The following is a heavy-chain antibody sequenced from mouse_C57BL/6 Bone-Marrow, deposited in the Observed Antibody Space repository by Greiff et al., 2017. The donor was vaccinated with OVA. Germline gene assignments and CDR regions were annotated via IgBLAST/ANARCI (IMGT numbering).Heavy chain of an antibody. CDR2: IDPNSGGI. CDR3: AREDGYYVDY. Sequence: QVQLQQPGAELVKPGASVKLSCKASGYTFTSYWMHWVKQRPGRGLEWIGRIDPNSGGIKYTEKFKSKATLTVDKPSSTAYMQVSSLTSEDSAVYYCAREDGYYVDYWGQGTTLTVSS. V-gene: IGHV1-72*01. D-gene: IGHD2-3*01. CDR1: GYTFTSYW. J-gene: IGHJ2*01.